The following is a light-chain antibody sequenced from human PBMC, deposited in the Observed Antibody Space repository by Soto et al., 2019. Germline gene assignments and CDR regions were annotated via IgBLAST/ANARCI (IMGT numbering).Light chain of an antibody. V-gene: IGKV3-11*01. CDR2: DAS. CDR3: QQRSNWHPIT. CDR1: QSVSIY. Sequence: EIVLTQSPATLSLSPGERATLSCRASQSVSIYLAWYQQRPAQATRLIIYDASNRANGIPARFSGSGSGTDFTLTISSLEPEDFAAYYCQQRSNWHPITFGQGTRLEIK. J-gene: IGKJ5*01.